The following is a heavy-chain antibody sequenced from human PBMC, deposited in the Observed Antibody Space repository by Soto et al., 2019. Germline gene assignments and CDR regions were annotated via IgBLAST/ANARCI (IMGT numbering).Heavy chain of an antibody. J-gene: IGHJ6*02. Sequence: GGSLRLSRAASGFTFSSSWMTWVSQAPGKGLEWVANIKQDRSEKYYVDSVKGRFTISRDNAKNSLYLQMDSLRVEDTALYYCAIDGSSYGVAVWGPGTTVTVSS. CDR1: GFTFSSSW. CDR3: AIDGSSYGVAV. V-gene: IGHV3-7*03. CDR2: IKQDRSEK. D-gene: IGHD3-10*01.